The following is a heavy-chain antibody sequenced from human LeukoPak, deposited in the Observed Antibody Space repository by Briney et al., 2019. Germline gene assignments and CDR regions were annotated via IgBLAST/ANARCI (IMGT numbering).Heavy chain of an antibody. V-gene: IGHV3-23*01. CDR2: ISGNGDIT. CDR1: GFTFTTYA. J-gene: IGHJ5*02. CDR3: AKAPNSYDLLSWFDP. D-gene: IGHD5-12*01. Sequence: GGSLRLSCAASGFTFTTYAMSWVRQAPGKGLEWVSTISGNGDITYYANSVKGRFTISRDNSRNALYLQMNTLRAEDTAMYYCAKAPNSYDLLSWFDPWGQGTLVTVSS.